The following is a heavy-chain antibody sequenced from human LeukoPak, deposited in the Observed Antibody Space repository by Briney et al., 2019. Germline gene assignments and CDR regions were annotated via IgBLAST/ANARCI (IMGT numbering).Heavy chain of an antibody. CDR3: ARDPSIAAAGTNYFDY. CDR1: GFTFGSYW. CDR2: IKEDGSQK. V-gene: IGHV3-7*01. Sequence: GGSLRLSCAASGFTFGSYWMTWVRQAPGKGLEWVANIKEDGSQKYYVDSVKGRFTISRDNSKNTLYLQMNSLRAEDTAVYYCARDPSIAAAGTNYFDYWGQGTLVTVSS. J-gene: IGHJ4*02. D-gene: IGHD6-13*01.